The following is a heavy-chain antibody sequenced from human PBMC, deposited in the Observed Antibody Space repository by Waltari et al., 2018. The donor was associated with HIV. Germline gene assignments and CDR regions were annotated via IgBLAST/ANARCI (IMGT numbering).Heavy chain of an antibody. J-gene: IGHJ4*02. D-gene: IGHD3-10*01. Sequence: QLQLQESGPGLVKPSETLSLTCTVSGGSISSSSYYWGWIRQPPGKGLEWIGSIYYSGSTYYNPSLKSRVTISVDTSKNQFSLKLSSVTAADTAVYYCARNTGSGSYYWATYYFDYWGQGTLVTVSS. CDR3: ARNTGSGSYYWATYYFDY. CDR2: IYYSGST. V-gene: IGHV4-39*01. CDR1: GGSISSSSYY.